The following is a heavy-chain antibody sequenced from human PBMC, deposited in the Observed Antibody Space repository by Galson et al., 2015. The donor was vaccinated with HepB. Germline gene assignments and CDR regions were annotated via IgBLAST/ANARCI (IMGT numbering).Heavy chain of an antibody. CDR1: GFTFSNYG. V-gene: IGHV3-30*03. CDR2: ISYDGTDK. J-gene: IGHJ4*02. Sequence: LRLSCAASGFTFSNYGLHWVRQGPGKGLEWVAIISYDGTDKKYADSVKGRFTISRDNSKNTLYLQLNSLRVEETAVYYCAREDNWNYWLYWGQGTLVTVSS. CDR3: AREDNWNYWLY. D-gene: IGHD1-7*01.